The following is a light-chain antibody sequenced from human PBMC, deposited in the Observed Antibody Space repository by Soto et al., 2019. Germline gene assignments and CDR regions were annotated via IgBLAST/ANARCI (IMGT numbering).Light chain of an antibody. CDR2: GAS. CDR1: RSVSTN. J-gene: IGKJ4*01. Sequence: DIILTQSPAIVSVSPGERATLSCRASRSVSTNLAWYQHKHGQAPRLLIFGASTRVTDIPPRFSGTGSGTEFTFSINSMKSEDFGIYYCQQYEKNVAPVTCGGGNKVEI. CDR3: QQYEKNVAPVT. V-gene: IGKV3D-15*01.